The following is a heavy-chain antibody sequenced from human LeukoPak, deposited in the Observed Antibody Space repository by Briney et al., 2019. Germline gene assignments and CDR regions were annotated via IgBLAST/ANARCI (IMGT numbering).Heavy chain of an antibody. Sequence: PSETLSLTSTVSGGSISSYYWSWIRQPPGKGLEWIGNIYYSGSTNYNPSLKSRVTISVDTSKNQFSLKLSSVTAADTAVYYCARVGGSYCGGRIFDYWAREPWSPSPQ. CDR3: ARVGGSYCGGRIFDY. CDR2: IYYSGST. D-gene: IGHD1-26*01. J-gene: IGHJ4*02. CDR1: GGSISSYY. V-gene: IGHV4-59*12.